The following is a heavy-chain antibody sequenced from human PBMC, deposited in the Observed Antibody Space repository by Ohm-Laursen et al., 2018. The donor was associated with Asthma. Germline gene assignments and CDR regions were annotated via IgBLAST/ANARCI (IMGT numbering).Heavy chain of an antibody. J-gene: IGHJ6*02. D-gene: IGHD3-22*01. Sequence: SLRLSCSASGFTFSSYGMHWVRQAPGKGLEWVAVIWYDGSNKYYADSVKGRFTISSDNSKNTLYLQMNSLRAEDTAVYYCAREEGYYDSSGYSYYYGMDVWGQGTTVTVSS. CDR2: IWYDGSNK. CDR1: GFTFSSYG. CDR3: AREEGYYDSSGYSYYYGMDV. V-gene: IGHV3-33*01.